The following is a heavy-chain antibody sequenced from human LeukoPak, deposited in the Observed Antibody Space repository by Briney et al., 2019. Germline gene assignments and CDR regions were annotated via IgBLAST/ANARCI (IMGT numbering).Heavy chain of an antibody. V-gene: IGHV1-2*06. CDR2: INPNSGGT. Sequence: ASVKVSCKASGYTFTGYYMHWVRQAPGQGLEWMGRINPNSGGTNYAQKFQGRVTMTRDTSISTAYMELSRLRSDDTAVYYCARGLAARGSKYDILTHPLEYWGQGTLVTASS. CDR1: GYTFTGYY. J-gene: IGHJ4*02. CDR3: ARGLAARGSKYDILTHPLEY. D-gene: IGHD3-9*01.